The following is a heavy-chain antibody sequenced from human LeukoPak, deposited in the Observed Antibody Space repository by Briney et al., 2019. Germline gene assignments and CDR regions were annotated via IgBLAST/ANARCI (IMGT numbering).Heavy chain of an antibody. CDR1: DASVTTYS. D-gene: IGHD3-22*01. J-gene: IGHJ4*02. Sequence: PSETLSLTCTVSDASVTTYSWSWLRQPPGKGLEWIGRVYSSGATKYNPSLKSRVTISVDTSKNQFSLKLSSVTTADTAVYYCARNPHYYDSSGYYPYYFDYWGQGTLVTVSS. CDR2: VYSSGAT. V-gene: IGHV4-4*07. CDR3: ARNPHYYDSSGYYPYYFDY.